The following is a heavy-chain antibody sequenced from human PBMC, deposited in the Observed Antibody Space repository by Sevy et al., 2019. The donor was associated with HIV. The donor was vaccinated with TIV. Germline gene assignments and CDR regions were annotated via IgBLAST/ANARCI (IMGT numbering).Heavy chain of an antibody. Sequence: SETLSLTCTVSGGSISSYYWSWIRQPPGKGLEWIGYIYYSGSTNYNPSLKSRVTISVDTSKNQFALKLSSVTAADTAVYYCARDLSAYYYYYIDVWGKGTTVTVSS. CDR1: GGSISSYY. CDR3: ARDLSAYYYYYIDV. CDR2: IYYSGST. D-gene: IGHD3-3*01. V-gene: IGHV4-59*01. J-gene: IGHJ6*03.